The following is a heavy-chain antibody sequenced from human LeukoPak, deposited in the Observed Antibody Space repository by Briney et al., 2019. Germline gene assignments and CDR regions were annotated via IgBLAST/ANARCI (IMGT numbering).Heavy chain of an antibody. Sequence: PSETLSLTCTVSGNSISSGDYYWSWIRQPAGKGLEWIGRIYTSGSTTYSPSLKSRVTISGDTSENQFSLRLSSVTAADTAVYYCARASYSYDISGWVPFDYWGQGTLVTVSS. J-gene: IGHJ4*02. CDR2: IYTSGST. CDR3: ARASYSYDISGWVPFDY. V-gene: IGHV4-61*02. CDR1: GNSISSGDYY. D-gene: IGHD3-22*01.